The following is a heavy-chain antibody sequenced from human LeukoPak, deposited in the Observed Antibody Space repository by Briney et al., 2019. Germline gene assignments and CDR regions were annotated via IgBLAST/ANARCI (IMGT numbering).Heavy chain of an antibody. Sequence: ASVKVSCKAPGYTFTSYGISWVRQAPGQGLEWMGWISAYNGNTNYAQKLQGRVTMTTDTSTSTAYMELRSLRSDDTAVYYCARATRGQWLVPFDYWGQGTLVTVSS. J-gene: IGHJ4*02. CDR1: GYTFTSYG. D-gene: IGHD6-19*01. V-gene: IGHV1-18*01. CDR3: ARATRGQWLVPFDY. CDR2: ISAYNGNT.